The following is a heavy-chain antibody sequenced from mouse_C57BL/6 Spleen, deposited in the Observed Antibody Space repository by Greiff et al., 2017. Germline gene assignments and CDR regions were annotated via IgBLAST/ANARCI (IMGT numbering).Heavy chain of an antibody. CDR3: ARYSELGRGFAY. V-gene: IGHV1-80*01. CDR1: GYAFSSYW. CDR2: IYPGDGDT. Sequence: QVQLQQSGAELVKPGASVKISCKASGYAFSSYWMNWVKQRPGKGLEWIGQIYPGDGDTNYNGKFKGKDTLTADKSPSTAYMQLSSLTSEDSAVYFCARYSELGRGFAYWGQGTLVTVSA. J-gene: IGHJ3*01. D-gene: IGHD4-1*01.